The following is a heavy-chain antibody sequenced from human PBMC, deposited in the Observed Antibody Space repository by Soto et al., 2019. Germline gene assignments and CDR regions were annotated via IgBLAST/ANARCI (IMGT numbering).Heavy chain of an antibody. V-gene: IGHV1-2*04. CDR1: GYTFTGYY. J-gene: IGHJ3*02. Sequence: GASVKVSCKASGYTFTGYYIHWVRQAPGQGLEWMGWINPNSGGTNYAQKFQGWVTMTRDTSISTAYMELSRLRSDDTAVYYCAKVNGYCSGGSCYSGVAFDIWGQGTMVTVSS. CDR3: AKVNGYCSGGSCYSGVAFDI. D-gene: IGHD2-15*01. CDR2: INPNSGGT.